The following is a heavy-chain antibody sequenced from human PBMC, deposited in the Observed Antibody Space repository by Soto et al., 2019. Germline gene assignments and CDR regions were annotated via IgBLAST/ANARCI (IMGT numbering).Heavy chain of an antibody. CDR2: IYYSGST. Sequence: QVQLQESGPGLVKPSETLSLTCTVSGGSIRSYYWSWIRQPPGKGLEWIGYIYYSGSTNYNPSLKSRVTISVDTSKNHFSLKLSSVTAADTAVYYCARLYGWAPEYWGQGTLVTVSS. CDR1: GGSIRSYY. V-gene: IGHV4-59*08. J-gene: IGHJ4*02. D-gene: IGHD4-17*01. CDR3: ARLYGWAPEY.